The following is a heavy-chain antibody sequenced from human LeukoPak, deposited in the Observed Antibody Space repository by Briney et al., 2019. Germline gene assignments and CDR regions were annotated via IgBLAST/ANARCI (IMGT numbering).Heavy chain of an antibody. CDR1: GYTFTRYY. V-gene: IGHV1-46*01. CDR3: AREAPQTLYFDY. Sequence: GASVKVSYKASGYTFTRYYMHWMRQAPGQGREGMGIINPSEGSTNYAQKFQGRVTMASDTSTSTVYMELNSLRSEDTAVYYCAREAPQTLYFDYWGQGTLVSVSS. J-gene: IGHJ4*02. CDR2: INPSEGST.